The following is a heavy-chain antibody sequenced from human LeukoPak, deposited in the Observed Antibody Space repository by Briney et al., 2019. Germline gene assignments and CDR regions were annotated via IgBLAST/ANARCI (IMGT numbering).Heavy chain of an antibody. V-gene: IGHV1-69*01. CDR3: ARDGDYYDSSGYAFDY. D-gene: IGHD3-22*01. J-gene: IGHJ4*02. Sequence: KFQGRVTITADESTSTAYMELSSLRSEDTAVYYCARDGDYYDSSGYAFDYWGQGTLVTVSS.